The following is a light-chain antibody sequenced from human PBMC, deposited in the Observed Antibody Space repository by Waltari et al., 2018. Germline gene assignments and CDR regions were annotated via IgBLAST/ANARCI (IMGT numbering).Light chain of an antibody. Sequence: DIVLTQAPGTLSLSRGERATLSCRASQTGTSDYLAWYQKKPGQPPRLLIYAVSTRATGIPDRFSGSGSGTDFSLTISRLEPEDFAVYYCQHYGTSPRATFGPGTRVDVK. CDR2: AVS. CDR3: QHYGTSPRAT. J-gene: IGKJ3*01. V-gene: IGKV3-20*01. CDR1: QTGTSDY.